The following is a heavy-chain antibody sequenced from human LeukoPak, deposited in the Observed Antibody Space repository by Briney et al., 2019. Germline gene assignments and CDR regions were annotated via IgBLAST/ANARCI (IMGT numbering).Heavy chain of an antibody. D-gene: IGHD3-16*01. CDR2: IFYSGST. CDR3: ARRGGGHAFDI. V-gene: IGHV4-59*08. J-gene: IGHJ3*02. Sequence: PSETLSFTCTVSGGSISSYWWSWIRQPPGKGLEYIGYIFYSGSTNYNPSLKSRVTISVDTSKIHFSLRLSSVTAADTAVYYCARRGGGHAFDIWGQGTMVTVSS. CDR1: GGSISSYW.